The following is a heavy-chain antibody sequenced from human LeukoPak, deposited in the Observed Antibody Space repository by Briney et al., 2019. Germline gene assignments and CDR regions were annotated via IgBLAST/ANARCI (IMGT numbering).Heavy chain of an antibody. CDR3: AKAFSAYENWPPNWFDP. V-gene: IGHV4-34*01. J-gene: IGHJ5*02. Sequence: PSETLSLTCSVYGGSFSGYYWRWIRQPPGKGLEWIGEINHSGNSNYNPSLKSRVTISVDTSKNQFSLKLNSVTAADTGVYYCAKAFSAYENWPPNWFDPWGQGTLVTVSS. D-gene: IGHD5-12*01. CDR1: GGSFSGYY. CDR2: INHSGNS.